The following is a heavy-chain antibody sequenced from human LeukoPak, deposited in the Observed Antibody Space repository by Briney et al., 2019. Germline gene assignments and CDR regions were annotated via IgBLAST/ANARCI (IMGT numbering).Heavy chain of an antibody. J-gene: IGHJ4*02. V-gene: IGHV3-7*01. CDR2: IKQDGSET. Sequence: GGSLRLSCAASGFTFSNYWMSWVRQAPGKGLEWVANIKQDGSETYYVDSVTGRFTISRDSAKNSLSLQMNSLRAEDTAVYYCAREGNRRSFDYWGQGTLVTVSS. CDR1: GFTFSNYW. CDR3: AREGNRRSFDY.